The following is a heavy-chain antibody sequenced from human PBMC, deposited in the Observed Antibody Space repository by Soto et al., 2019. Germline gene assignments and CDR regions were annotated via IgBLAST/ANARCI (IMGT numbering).Heavy chain of an antibody. Sequence: PGGSLRLSCAASGFTFSSYAMSWVRQAPGKGLEWVSAISGSGGSTYYADSVKGRFTISRDNSKNTLYLQMNSLRAEDTAVYYCAKQGTGNSRMYYYGMDVWGQGTTVTVSS. CDR3: AKQGTGNSRMYYYGMDV. D-gene: IGHD1-1*01. J-gene: IGHJ6*02. CDR2: ISGSGGST. CDR1: GFTFSSYA. V-gene: IGHV3-23*01.